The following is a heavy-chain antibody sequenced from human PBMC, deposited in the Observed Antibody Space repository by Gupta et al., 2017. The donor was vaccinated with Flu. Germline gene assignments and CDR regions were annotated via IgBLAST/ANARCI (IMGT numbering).Heavy chain of an antibody. D-gene: IGHD1-7*01. CDR2: ISTSGGST. V-gene: IGHV3-23*01. CDR1: GFPFSSYA. Sequence: VRLLESGGGLVQPGGSLRLSCAASGFPFSSYAMSWVRQAPGKGLEWVSTISTSGGSTYYADSVKGRFTISRDDSKNTLYVQMDSLRVEDTAIYYCANSQQGGTTFYGMDVWGQGTTVSVYS. CDR3: ANSQQGGTTFYGMDV. J-gene: IGHJ6*02.